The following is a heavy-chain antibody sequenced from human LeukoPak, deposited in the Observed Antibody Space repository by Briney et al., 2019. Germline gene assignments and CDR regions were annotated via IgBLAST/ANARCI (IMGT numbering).Heavy chain of an antibody. Sequence: PGGSLRLSCAASGFTFSSYAMSWVCQAPGKGLGWVSAISGSGGSTYYADSVKGRFTISRDNSKNTLYLQMNSLRAEDTAVYYCAKDPHYGDFSGWFDPWGQGTLVTVSS. V-gene: IGHV3-23*01. D-gene: IGHD4-17*01. CDR1: GFTFSSYA. CDR2: ISGSGGST. CDR3: AKDPHYGDFSGWFDP. J-gene: IGHJ5*02.